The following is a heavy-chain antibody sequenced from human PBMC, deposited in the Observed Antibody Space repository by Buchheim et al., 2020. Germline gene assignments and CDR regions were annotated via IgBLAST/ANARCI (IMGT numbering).Heavy chain of an antibody. CDR3: ARGPYYDFWSGYPNYYYYGMDV. CDR1: GFTFSSYG. CDR2: IWYDGSNK. V-gene: IGHV3-33*01. D-gene: IGHD3-3*01. Sequence: QVQLVESGGGVVQPGRSLRLSCAASGFTFSSYGMHWVRQAPGKGLEWVAVIWYDGSNKYYADSVKGRFTISSDNSKNTLYLQMNSLRAEDTAVYYCARGPYYDFWSGYPNYYYYGMDVWGQGTT. J-gene: IGHJ6*02.